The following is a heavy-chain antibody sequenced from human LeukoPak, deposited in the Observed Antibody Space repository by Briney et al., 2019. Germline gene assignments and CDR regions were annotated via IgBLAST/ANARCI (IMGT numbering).Heavy chain of an antibody. D-gene: IGHD2-2*01. Sequence: GASVKVSCKASGYTFTGYYMHWVRQAPGQGLEWMGWIDPNGGGTNYAQKFQGRVTMTRGTSISTAYMELSRLRSDDTAVYYCARAQDIVVVPAAMRPTYYYYYMDVWGKGTTVTVSS. CDR1: GYTFTGYY. V-gene: IGHV1-2*02. CDR2: IDPNGGGT. J-gene: IGHJ6*03. CDR3: ARAQDIVVVPAAMRPTYYYYYMDV.